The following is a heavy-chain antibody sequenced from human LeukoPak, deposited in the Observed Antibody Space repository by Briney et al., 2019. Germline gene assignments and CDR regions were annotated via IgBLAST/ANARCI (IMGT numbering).Heavy chain of an antibody. V-gene: IGHV4-59*08. Sequence: SETLSLTCTVSGGSISSYYWSWIRQPPGKGLEWIGYIYYSGSTNYNPSLESRVTISVDTSKNQFSLKLSSVTAADTAVYYCARLVDVATITFAFDIWGQGTMVTVSS. CDR2: IYYSGST. CDR1: GGSISSYY. D-gene: IGHD5-24*01. J-gene: IGHJ3*02. CDR3: ARLVDVATITFAFDI.